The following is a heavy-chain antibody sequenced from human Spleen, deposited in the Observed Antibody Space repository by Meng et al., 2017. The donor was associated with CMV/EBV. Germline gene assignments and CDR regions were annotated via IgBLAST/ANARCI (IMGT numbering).Heavy chain of an antibody. D-gene: IGHD3-16*01. CDR2: INPDSGDT. CDR1: GYTFTAYY. CDR3: ARDARGGYELPLHYFDY. Sequence: ASVKVSCKASGYTFTAYYIHWVREAPGQGLEWMGWINPDSGDTNYAQRFRGRVTMTRDASIGTAYMELSRLRSDDTAVYYCARDARGGYELPLHYFDYWGQGTLVTVSS. J-gene: IGHJ4*02. V-gene: IGHV1-2*02.